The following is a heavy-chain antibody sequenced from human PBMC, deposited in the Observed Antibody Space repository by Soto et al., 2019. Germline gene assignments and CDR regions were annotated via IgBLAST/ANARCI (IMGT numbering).Heavy chain of an antibody. CDR2: IDTSGTKI. CDR3: ASHYDMWSGYLSPVDY. Sequence: QVQLVESGGDLVKPGGSLRLSCAASGYTFSDYYMSWIRQAPGKGLEWISYIDTSGTKIYYADSVKGRFTITRDNAKNYLYLEMNSLRDEDTAVYYCASHYDMWSGYLSPVDYWGQGTRVTVSS. D-gene: IGHD3-3*01. CDR1: GYTFSDYY. J-gene: IGHJ4*02. V-gene: IGHV3-11*01.